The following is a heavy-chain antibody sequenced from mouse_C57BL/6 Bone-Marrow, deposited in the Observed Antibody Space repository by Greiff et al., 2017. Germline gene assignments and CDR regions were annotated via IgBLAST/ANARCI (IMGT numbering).Heavy chain of an antibody. Sequence: EVKLQESGAELVRPGASVKLSCTASGFNIKDDYMHWVKQRPEQGLEWIGWIDPENGDTEYASKFQGKATITADTSSNTAYLQLSSLTSEDTAVYYCTPLYYYGSSYDNRGQGATLTVSS. CDR3: TPLYYYGSSYDN. V-gene: IGHV14-4*01. J-gene: IGHJ2*01. CDR2: IDPENGDT. D-gene: IGHD1-1*01. CDR1: GFNIKDDY.